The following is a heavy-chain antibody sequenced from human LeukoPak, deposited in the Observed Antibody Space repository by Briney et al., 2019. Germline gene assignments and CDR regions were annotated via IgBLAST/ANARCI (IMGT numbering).Heavy chain of an antibody. CDR2: ISYDGSNK. Sequence: GGSLRLSCAASGFTFSSYAMHWVRQAPGKGLEWVAVISYDGSNKYYADSVKGRFTISRDNSKNTQYLQMNSLRAEDTAVYYCARVVHWGQGTLVTVSS. V-gene: IGHV3-30*04. CDR1: GFTFSSYA. D-gene: IGHD2-21*01. J-gene: IGHJ4*02. CDR3: ARVVH.